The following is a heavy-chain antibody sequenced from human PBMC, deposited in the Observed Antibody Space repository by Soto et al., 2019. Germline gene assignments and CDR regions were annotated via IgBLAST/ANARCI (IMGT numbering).Heavy chain of an antibody. CDR3: ARDAAHNSDYFDY. J-gene: IGHJ4*02. D-gene: IGHD2-15*01. V-gene: IGHV3-30*04. CDR1: GFTFSSHT. CDR2: ISFDGKNE. Sequence: QVQLVESGGGVVQPGRSLRLSCAASGFTFSSHTMHWVRQAPGKGLEWMAVISFDGKNEYYADSVKGRFTISRDNSKNTLFLQMNSLRAEDTAVFYCARDAAHNSDYFDYWCQGNLVTVSS.